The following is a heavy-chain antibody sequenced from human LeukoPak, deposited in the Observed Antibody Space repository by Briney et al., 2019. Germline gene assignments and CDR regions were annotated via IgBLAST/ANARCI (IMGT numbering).Heavy chain of an antibody. V-gene: IGHV4-59*12. Sequence: SETLSLTCTVSGGSISSYYWSWIRQPPGEGLEWIGSIYYSGSTNYNPSLKSRVTISIDTSKNQFSLNLTSVTAADTAVYYCAREGGFYRPLDYSGQGTLVTVSS. CDR1: GGSISSYY. J-gene: IGHJ4*02. D-gene: IGHD3-3*01. CDR3: AREGGFYRPLDY. CDR2: IYYSGST.